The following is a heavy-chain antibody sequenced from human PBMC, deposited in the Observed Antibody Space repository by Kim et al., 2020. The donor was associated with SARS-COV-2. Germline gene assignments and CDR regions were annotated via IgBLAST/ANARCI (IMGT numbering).Heavy chain of an antibody. V-gene: IGHV5-51*01. CDR3: ARLAVDTATIVPFDS. CDR1: GYTFTNYW. J-gene: IGHJ4*02. D-gene: IGHD6-19*01. CDR2: IYPGDSET. Sequence: GESLKISCKASGYTFTNYWIGWVRQMPGKGLEFMGIIYPGDSETRYSPSFQGQVTISVDKSIGTAYLQWSSLKASDTAMYYCARLAVDTATIVPFDSWGQPTLVTLSS.